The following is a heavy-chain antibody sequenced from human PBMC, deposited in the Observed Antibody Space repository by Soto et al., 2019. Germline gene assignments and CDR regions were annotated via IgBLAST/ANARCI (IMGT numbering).Heavy chain of an antibody. D-gene: IGHD4-4*01. Sequence: EVQLLESGGGSVQPGGSLMLSCAASGFTFSSYSLSWLRQAQGKGLEWVSGISGSGQTTHYKDSVKGRFTISRDNFRNTLYLQVNSLRAEDTAIYFCAKSRGDSWTTYFFDYWGQGALVTVSS. CDR2: ISGSGQTT. J-gene: IGHJ4*02. CDR1: GFTFSSYS. CDR3: AKSRGDSWTTYFFDY. V-gene: IGHV3-23*01.